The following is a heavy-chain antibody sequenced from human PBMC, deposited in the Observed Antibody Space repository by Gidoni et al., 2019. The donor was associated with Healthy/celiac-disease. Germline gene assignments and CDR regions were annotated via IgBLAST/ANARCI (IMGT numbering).Heavy chain of an antibody. CDR1: GGTFSSHA. D-gene: IGHD2-15*01. CDR3: ATVGYCSGGSCYGYYYYGMDV. J-gene: IGHJ6*02. Sequence: QVQLVQSGAQVKKPGSSVQVPCKASGGTFSSHAISRGRQAPGQGLEWMGGIIPIFGTANYAQKFQGRVTITADESTSTAYMELSSLRSEDTAVYYCATVGYCSGGSCYGYYYYGMDVWGQGTTVTVSS. CDR2: IIPIFGTA. V-gene: IGHV1-69*01.